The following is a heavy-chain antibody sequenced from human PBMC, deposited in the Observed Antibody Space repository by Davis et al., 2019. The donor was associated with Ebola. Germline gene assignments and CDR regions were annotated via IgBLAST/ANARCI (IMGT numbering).Heavy chain of an antibody. J-gene: IGHJ4*02. V-gene: IGHV6-1*01. CDR1: GASVSGSSGA. D-gene: IGHD5-12*01. CDR3: ARGWLRSAFDQ. CDR2: TYYSSKWYT. Sequence: PSETLSLTCAISGASVSGSSGAWNWIRQSPSRGLEWLGRTYYSSKWYTDSTLSVKSRITISADTAKNQLSLHLDSVTPEDTAVYYCARGWLRSAFDQWGQGTLVTVSS.